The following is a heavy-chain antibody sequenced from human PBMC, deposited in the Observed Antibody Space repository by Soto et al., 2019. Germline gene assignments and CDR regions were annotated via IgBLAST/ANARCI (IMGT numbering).Heavy chain of an antibody. Sequence: EVLLLESGGGLVQPGGSLRLSCAASGFTFRNYDMGWVRQAPGKGLELVSFISGSGSGPYYADSVKGLFTISRYNAENSLYLQLNSLRGEDTAVYYCAKLQSWRALDYWGQGTRVTVSS. V-gene: IGHV3-23*01. CDR1: GFTFRNYD. CDR3: AKLQSWRALDY. J-gene: IGHJ4*02. CDR2: ISGSGSGP. D-gene: IGHD6-13*01.